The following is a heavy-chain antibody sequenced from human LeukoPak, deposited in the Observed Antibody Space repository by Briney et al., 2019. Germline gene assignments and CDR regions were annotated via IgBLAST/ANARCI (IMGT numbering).Heavy chain of an antibody. V-gene: IGHV1-2*02. D-gene: IGHD3-9*01. CDR3: ARGHDNTGYNYFDY. Sequence: ASVKVSCKASGYTFSDYYIHWVRQAPGQGLERMGWINPYSGGTNYAQKFQGRVTMTRDTSIATTYMDLSSLMSDDTAVYYCARGHDNTGYNYFDYWDRGTLVTVSS. CDR1: GYTFSDYY. CDR2: INPYSGGT. J-gene: IGHJ4*02.